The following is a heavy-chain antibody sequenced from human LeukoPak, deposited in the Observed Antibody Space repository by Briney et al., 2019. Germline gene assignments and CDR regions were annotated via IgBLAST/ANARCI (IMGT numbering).Heavy chain of an antibody. CDR3: ARAAVQYWYFDL. D-gene: IGHD6-19*01. Sequence: PSETRSLTCAVSGYSISRGYYWGWIRQPPGKGLEWIGSIYHSGSTYYNPSLKSRVTISVDTSKNQFSLKLSSVTAADTAVYYCARAAVQYWYFDLWGRGTLVTVSS. CDR2: IYHSGST. CDR1: GYSISRGYY. V-gene: IGHV4-38-2*01. J-gene: IGHJ2*01.